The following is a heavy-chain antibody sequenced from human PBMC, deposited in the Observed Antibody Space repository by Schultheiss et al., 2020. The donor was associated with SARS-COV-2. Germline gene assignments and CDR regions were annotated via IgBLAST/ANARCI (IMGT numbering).Heavy chain of an antibody. CDR3: ARVWWEVGSNYYGMDV. CDR1: GFTFSSYW. D-gene: IGHD1-26*01. Sequence: GGSLRLSCVASGFTFSSYWMHWVRQAPGKGLVWVSRIKSDGRSTSYADSVKGRFTISRDNAKNTLYLQMNSLRVEDTAVYYCARVWWEVGSNYYGMDVWGQGTTVTVSS. CDR2: IKSDGRST. J-gene: IGHJ6*02. V-gene: IGHV3-74*01.